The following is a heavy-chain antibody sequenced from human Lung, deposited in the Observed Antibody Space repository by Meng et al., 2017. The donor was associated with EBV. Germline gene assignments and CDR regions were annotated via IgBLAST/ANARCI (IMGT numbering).Heavy chain of an antibody. Sequence: VRLQVPGQGLVKPSQTLSLTCNFSGGSINSGDYYWSWIRQPPGKGLEWIGYIYYTGSTYYNPSLKSRVTISMDTSKNQFSLRLSSVTAADTAVYYCARNYYFDYWGQGTLVTVSS. CDR1: GGSINSGDYY. J-gene: IGHJ4*02. V-gene: IGHV4-30-4*01. CDR2: IYYTGST. CDR3: ARNYYFDY.